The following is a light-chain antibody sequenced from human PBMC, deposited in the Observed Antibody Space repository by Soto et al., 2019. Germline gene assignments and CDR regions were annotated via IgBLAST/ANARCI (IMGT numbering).Light chain of an antibody. CDR1: QSVNTY. V-gene: IGKV3-11*01. J-gene: IGKJ4*01. CDR3: QQRAYWPSLS. Sequence: VLIQSPATLSLSPGERATLSCRASQSVNTYLAWYQHKPGQAPRLLIYDASNRASGIPARFSGRGSETYFTLTISSLEPADSAVYYGQQRAYWPSLSFGGGTKVEI. CDR2: DAS.